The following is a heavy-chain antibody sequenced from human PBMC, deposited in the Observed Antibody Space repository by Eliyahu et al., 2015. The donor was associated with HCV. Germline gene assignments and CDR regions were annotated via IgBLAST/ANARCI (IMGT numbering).Heavy chain of an antibody. D-gene: IGHD3-10*01. Sequence: QITLKXSGPTLVKPTQTLTLTCTFSGFSXSTSGXGVGWIRQPPGKALEWLALTYWNDDKRYSPSLKSRLTITKDTSKNQVVLTMTNMDPVDTATYYCAHRLGGTMVQGVTWFDPWGQGTLVTVSS. CDR3: AHRLGGTMVQGVTWFDP. V-gene: IGHV2-5*01. CDR1: GFSXSTSGXG. CDR2: TYWNDDK. J-gene: IGHJ5*02.